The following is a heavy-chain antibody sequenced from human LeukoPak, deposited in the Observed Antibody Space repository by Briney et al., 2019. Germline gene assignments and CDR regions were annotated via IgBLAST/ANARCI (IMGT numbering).Heavy chain of an antibody. D-gene: IGHD6-13*01. Sequence: SETLSLTCTVSGGSISSYYWSWIRQPPGKGLEWIGYIYYSGSTNYNPSLKSRVTISVDTSKNQFSLKLSSVTAADTAVYYCARGLGSSPFWGQGTLVTVSS. CDR3: ARGLGSSPF. V-gene: IGHV4-59*01. J-gene: IGHJ4*02. CDR2: IYYSGST. CDR1: GGSISSYY.